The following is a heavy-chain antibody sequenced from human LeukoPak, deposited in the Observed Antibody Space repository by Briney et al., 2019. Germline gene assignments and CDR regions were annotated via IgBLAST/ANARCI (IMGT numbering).Heavy chain of an antibody. Sequence: SETLSLTCTVSGGSISSYYWSWIRQPAGKGLEWIGRIYTSGSTNYNPSLKSRVTMSVDTSKNQFSLKLSSVTAADTAVYYCASLNYDILTGYYPNWFDPWGQGTLVTVSS. V-gene: IGHV4-4*07. D-gene: IGHD3-9*01. J-gene: IGHJ5*02. CDR1: GGSISSYY. CDR3: ASLNYDILTGYYPNWFDP. CDR2: IYTSGST.